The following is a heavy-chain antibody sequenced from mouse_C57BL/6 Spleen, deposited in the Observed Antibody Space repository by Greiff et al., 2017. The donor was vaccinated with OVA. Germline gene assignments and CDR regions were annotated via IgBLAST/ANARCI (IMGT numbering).Heavy chain of an antibody. CDR2: IDPSDSYT. V-gene: IGHV1-69*01. J-gene: IGHJ4*01. CDR1: GYTFTSYW. Sequence: QVQLQQPGAELVMPGASVKLSCKASGYTFTSYWMHWVKQRPGQGLEWIGEIDPSDSYTNYNQKFKGKSTLTVDKSSSTAYMQLSSLTSEDSAVYYCARWGEYYAMDYWGQGTSVTVSS. CDR3: ARWGEYYAMDY.